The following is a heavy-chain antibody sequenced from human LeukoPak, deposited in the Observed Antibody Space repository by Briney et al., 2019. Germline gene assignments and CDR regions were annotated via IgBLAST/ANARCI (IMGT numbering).Heavy chain of an antibody. D-gene: IGHD3-22*01. CDR2: INHSGST. Sequence: SSETLSLTCAVYGGSFSGYYWSWIRQPPGKGLEWIGEINHSGSTNYNPSLKSRVTISVDTSKNQFSLKLSSVTAADTAVYYCARVGDYYDSSGYHDYWGQGTLVTVSS. V-gene: IGHV4-34*01. CDR3: ARVGDYYDSSGYHDY. CDR1: GGSFSGYY. J-gene: IGHJ4*02.